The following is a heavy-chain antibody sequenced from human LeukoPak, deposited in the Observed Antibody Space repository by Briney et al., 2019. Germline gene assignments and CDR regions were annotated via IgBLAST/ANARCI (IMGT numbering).Heavy chain of an antibody. Sequence: ASVKVSCKASGYTFTGYYMHWVRQAPGHGLEWMGWINPNSGGTNYAQKFQGRVTMTRDTSISTAYMELSRLRSDDTAVYYCARDSGSGSFPFNYWGQGTLVTVSS. J-gene: IGHJ4*02. CDR2: INPNSGGT. V-gene: IGHV1-2*02. CDR1: GYTFTGYY. CDR3: ARDSGSGSFPFNY. D-gene: IGHD3-10*01.